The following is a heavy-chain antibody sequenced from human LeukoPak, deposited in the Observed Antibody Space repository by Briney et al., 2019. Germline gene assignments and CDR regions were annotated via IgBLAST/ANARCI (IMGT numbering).Heavy chain of an antibody. CDR2: IYYSGST. Sequence: SETLSLTCTVSGGSISTYYWSWIRQPPGKGLEWIGYIYYSGSTHYNSSLKSRVTISLDTSRNQFSLKLSSVTAADTAVYYCARRVVSRFDPWGQGTLVTVSS. D-gene: IGHD2-21*01. CDR3: ARRVVSRFDP. V-gene: IGHV4-59*01. J-gene: IGHJ5*02. CDR1: GGSISTYY.